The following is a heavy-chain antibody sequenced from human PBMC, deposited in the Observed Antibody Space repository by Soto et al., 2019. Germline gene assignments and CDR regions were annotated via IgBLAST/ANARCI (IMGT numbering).Heavy chain of an antibody. J-gene: IGHJ3*01. CDR3: ARDDAFANENAFDL. CDR1: GFSFRTYG. Sequence: GGSLRLSCAVSGFSFRTYGFHWVRQPPCKGLQWVAVISPKGHSDSVEGRFTISRDNSKDTLYLQMNNLRAEDTAVYYCARDDAFANENAFDLWGQGTKVTVSS. D-gene: IGHD1-1*01. CDR2: ISPK. V-gene: IGHV3-33*01.